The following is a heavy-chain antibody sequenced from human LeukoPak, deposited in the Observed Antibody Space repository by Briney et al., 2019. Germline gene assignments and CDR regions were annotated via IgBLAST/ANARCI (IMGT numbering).Heavy chain of an antibody. J-gene: IGHJ4*02. D-gene: IGHD2-21*01. Sequence: GGSLRLSCAASGFTFSDYYMSWIRQAPGKGLEWISHISSSGTTIYYADSVKGRFTISRDNSKNTLYLQMNSLRAEDTAVYYCAKILFGHFDYWGQGTLVTVSS. CDR1: GFTFSDYY. CDR3: AKILFGHFDY. CDR2: ISSSGTTI. V-gene: IGHV3-11*01.